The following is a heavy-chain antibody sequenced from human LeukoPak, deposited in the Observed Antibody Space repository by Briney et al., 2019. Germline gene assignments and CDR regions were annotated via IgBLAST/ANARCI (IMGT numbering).Heavy chain of an antibody. CDR3: AHSGAAESGFGY. D-gene: IGHD6-13*01. J-gene: IGHJ4*02. CDR2: IYWDDDK. V-gene: IGHV2-5*02. Sequence: SGPTLVNPTQTLTLTCTFSGFSLSTRGVRVGWIRQPPGKALEWLALIYWDDDKRYSPSLKSRLTITKDTSKSQVVLTMTNMDPMDAATYFCAHSGAAESGFGYWGQGTLVTVSS. CDR1: GFSLSTRGVR.